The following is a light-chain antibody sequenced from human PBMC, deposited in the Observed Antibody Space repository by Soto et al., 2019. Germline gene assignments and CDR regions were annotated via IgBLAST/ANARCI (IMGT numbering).Light chain of an antibody. Sequence: QSVLTQPSSLSASPGASASLTCTLRSGINVGTSRIYWYQQKPGSPPQYLLRYKSDSDKQQGSGVPSRFSGSKDASANAGILFISGLQSEDEADYYCVIWHSSAWVFGGGTKLTVL. CDR2: YKSDSDK. CDR1: SGINVGTSR. CDR3: VIWHSSAWV. J-gene: IGLJ3*02. V-gene: IGLV5-45*03.